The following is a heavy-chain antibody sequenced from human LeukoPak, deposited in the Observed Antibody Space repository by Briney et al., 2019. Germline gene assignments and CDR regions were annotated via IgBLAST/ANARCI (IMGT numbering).Heavy chain of an antibody. Sequence: SETLSLTCTVSGGSISSGSYYWSWIRQPAGKGLEWIGRIYTSGSTNYNPSLKSRVTISVDTSKNQFSLKLSSVTAADTAVYYCADSSGYYNDAFDIWGQGTMVTVSS. CDR2: IYTSGST. CDR1: GGSISSGSYY. CDR3: ADSSGYYNDAFDI. V-gene: IGHV4-61*02. D-gene: IGHD3-22*01. J-gene: IGHJ3*02.